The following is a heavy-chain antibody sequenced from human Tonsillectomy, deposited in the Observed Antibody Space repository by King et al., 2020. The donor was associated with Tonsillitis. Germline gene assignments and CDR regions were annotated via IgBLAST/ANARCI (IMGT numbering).Heavy chain of an antibody. Sequence: VQLVESGGDLVQPGRSLRLSCVASGFTFDDYAMHWVRQAPGKGLEWVSGISWNSGRIGYADSVKGRFTISRDNAKNSLYLQMNSLRAEDTALYYCTKDRRIGAGYFDYWGQGTLVTVSS. D-gene: IGHD6-19*01. V-gene: IGHV3-9*01. CDR3: TKDRRIGAGYFDY. CDR2: ISWNSGRI. J-gene: IGHJ4*02. CDR1: GFTFDDYA.